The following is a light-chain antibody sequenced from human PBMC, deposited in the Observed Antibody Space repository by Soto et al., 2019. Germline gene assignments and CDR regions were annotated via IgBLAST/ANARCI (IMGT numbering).Light chain of an antibody. CDR2: AAS. Sequence: DIPMTQSPSSLSASVGDRVTITCRASQNISTYLNWYQQKPGKAPKLLIYAASSVQTGVPSRFSGSGSGTDFTLAISNLQPGDFESYYCQQSYKTPVTFGPGTKVDFK. CDR1: QNISTY. CDR3: QQSYKTPVT. V-gene: IGKV1-39*01. J-gene: IGKJ3*01.